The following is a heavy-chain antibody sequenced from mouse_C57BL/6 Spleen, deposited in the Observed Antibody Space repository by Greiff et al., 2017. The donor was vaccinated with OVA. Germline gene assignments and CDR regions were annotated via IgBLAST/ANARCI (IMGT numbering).Heavy chain of an antibody. CDR1: GYTFTSYW. CDR3: AILTGGNYFDY. D-gene: IGHD4-1*01. Sequence: QVQLQQSGAELVRPGSSVKLSCKASGYTFTSYWMDWVKQRPGQGLEWIGNIYPSDSETHYNQKFKDKATLTVDKSSSTAYMQLSSLTSEDSAVYYCAILTGGNYFDYWGQGTTLTVSS. J-gene: IGHJ2*01. CDR2: IYPSDSET. V-gene: IGHV1-61*01.